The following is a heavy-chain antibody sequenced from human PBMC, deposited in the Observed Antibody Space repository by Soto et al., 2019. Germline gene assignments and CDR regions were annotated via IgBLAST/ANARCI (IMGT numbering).Heavy chain of an antibody. D-gene: IGHD3-16*01. CDR1: GFTFSTYW. Sequence: GGSLRLSCAASGFTFSTYWMHWVRQAPGKGLVWVSRIKTDGSVTTYADSVKGRFTISRDNAKNTLYLQMNTLRAEDTAVYYCARDLGGSHDYWGRGTLVTVAS. V-gene: IGHV3-74*01. CDR2: IKTDGSVT. J-gene: IGHJ4*02. CDR3: ARDLGGSHDY.